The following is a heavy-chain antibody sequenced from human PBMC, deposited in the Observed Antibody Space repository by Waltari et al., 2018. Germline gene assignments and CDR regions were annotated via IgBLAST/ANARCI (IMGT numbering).Heavy chain of an antibody. CDR1: GGSISSSSYY. J-gene: IGHJ3*02. D-gene: IGHD3-22*01. CDR2: IYYSGST. V-gene: IGHV4-39*01. CDR3: ARQRFTMIVVDAFDI. Sequence: QLQLQELGPGLVKPSETLSLTCTVSGGSISSSSYYWGWIRQPPGKGLAWIGSIYYSGSTYYNPSLKSRVTISVDTSKNQFSLKLSSVTAADTAVYYCARQRFTMIVVDAFDIWGQGTMVTVSS.